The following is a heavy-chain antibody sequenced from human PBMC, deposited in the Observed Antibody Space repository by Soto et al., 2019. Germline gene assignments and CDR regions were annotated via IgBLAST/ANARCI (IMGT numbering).Heavy chain of an antibody. V-gene: IGHV4-59*01. CDR3: ARSIAAAGTDYYYGMDV. J-gene: IGHJ6*02. D-gene: IGHD6-13*01. CDR2: IYYSGST. CDR1: GGSISSYY. Sequence: QVQLQESGPGLVKPSETLSLTCTVSGGSISSYYWSWIRQPPGKGLEWIGYIYYSGSTNYNPSLKSRVTISVXXSXNPXSLKLSSVTAADTAVYYCARSIAAAGTDYYYGMDVWGQGTTVTVSS.